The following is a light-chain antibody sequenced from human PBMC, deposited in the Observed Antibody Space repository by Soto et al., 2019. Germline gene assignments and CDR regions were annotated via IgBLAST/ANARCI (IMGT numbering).Light chain of an antibody. CDR1: QDIRKD. CDR3: QNYNSAPIT. CDR2: GAS. Sequence: AIQMTQSPSSLSSSVGDRVTITCRASQDIRKDLAWYQQKPGKAPQILIYGASTLQTGVASRFRGSGSATDFTLTISRLQPEDVWTYYCQNYNSAPITFGQGTRLEIK. V-gene: IGKV1-6*01. J-gene: IGKJ5*01.